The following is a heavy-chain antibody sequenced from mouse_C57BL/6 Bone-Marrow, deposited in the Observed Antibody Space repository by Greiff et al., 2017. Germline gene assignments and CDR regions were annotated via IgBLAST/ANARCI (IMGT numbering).Heavy chain of an antibody. V-gene: IGHV1-53*01. J-gene: IGHJ1*03. CDR3: ARSGVYGSSLCWYFDV. CDR2: INPNNGGS. D-gene: IGHD1-1*01. Sequence: QVQLQQPGTELVKPGASVKLSCKASGYTFTSYWMHWVKQRPGQGLEWIGNINPNNGGSNYNEKFKNKATLTVDKSSSTTYMQLSSLTSEDSAVYFCARSGVYGSSLCWYFDVWGTGTTVTVSS. CDR1: GYTFTSYW.